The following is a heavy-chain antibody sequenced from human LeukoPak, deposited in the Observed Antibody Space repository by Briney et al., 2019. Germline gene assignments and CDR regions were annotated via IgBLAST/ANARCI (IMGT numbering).Heavy chain of an antibody. J-gene: IGHJ5*02. D-gene: IGHD6-13*01. CDR2: IYYSGST. CDR3: ARAGSSWYNWFDP. CDR1: GGSISSSSYY. V-gene: IGHV4-39*07. Sequence: PSETLSLTCTVSGGSISSSSYYWGWIRQPPGNGLEWIGSIYYSGSTYYNPSLKSRVTISVDTSKNQFSLKLSSVTAADTAVYYCARAGSSWYNWFDPWGQGTLVTVSS.